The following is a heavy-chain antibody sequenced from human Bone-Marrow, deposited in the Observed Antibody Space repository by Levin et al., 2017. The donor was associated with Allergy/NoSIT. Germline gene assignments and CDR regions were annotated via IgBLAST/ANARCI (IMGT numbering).Heavy chain of an antibody. J-gene: IGHJ2*01. V-gene: IGHV4-59*01. CDR1: GGSISNYY. CDR2: IHHSGST. Sequence: RSQTLSLTCTVSGGSISNYYWSWIRQPPGKGLEWIGYIHHSGSTNYNPSLKSPVTISVDTSKNQLTLKLSSVTAADTAVYYCARYMKVAGTNWFFDLWGRGTLVTVSS. CDR3: ARYMKVAGTNWFFDL. D-gene: IGHD6-19*01.